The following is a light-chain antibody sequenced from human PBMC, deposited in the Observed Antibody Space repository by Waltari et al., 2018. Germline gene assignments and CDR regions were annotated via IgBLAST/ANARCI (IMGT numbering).Light chain of an antibody. V-gene: IGLV2-14*01. CDR1: SSDVGGYNY. Sequence: QSALTQPASVSGSPGQSITISCTGTSSDVGGYNYVSWYQQHPGKAPKLMIYEVSKLPSVVASRFPGSKASNTASLTISGLQAEDEADYYCSSYTSRSSWVFGGGTKLTVL. CDR3: SSYTSRSSWV. J-gene: IGLJ3*02. CDR2: EVS.